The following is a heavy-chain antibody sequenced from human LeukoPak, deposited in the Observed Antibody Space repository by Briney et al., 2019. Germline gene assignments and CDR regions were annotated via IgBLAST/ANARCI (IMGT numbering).Heavy chain of an antibody. J-gene: IGHJ6*02. CDR3: ARERVVGRYYYYGMDV. D-gene: IGHD2-21*01. CDR2: ISAYNGNT. CDR1: GYTFTSYG. V-gene: IGHV1-18*01. Sequence: GASVKVSCKASGYTFTSYGISWVRQAPGQGLEWMGWISAYNGNTNYAQKLQGRVTMTTDTSTSTAYMELRSLRSDDTAVYYCARERVVGRYYYYGMDVWGQGTTVTVSS.